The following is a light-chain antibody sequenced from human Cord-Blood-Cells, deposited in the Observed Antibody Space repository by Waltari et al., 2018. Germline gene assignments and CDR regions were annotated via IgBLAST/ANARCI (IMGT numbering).Light chain of an antibody. CDR1: SSDVGGYYY. CDR2: GVS. CDR3: SSYTSSSTLYV. V-gene: IGLV2-14*01. J-gene: IGLJ1*01. Sequence: QSALTQPASVSGSPGQSITIPFTGTSSDVGGYYYLSWYQQHPAKAPKLLIYGVSNRPSGVSNRISGSKSGNTASLTISGLQAEDEADYYCSSYTSSSTLYVFGTGTKVTVL.